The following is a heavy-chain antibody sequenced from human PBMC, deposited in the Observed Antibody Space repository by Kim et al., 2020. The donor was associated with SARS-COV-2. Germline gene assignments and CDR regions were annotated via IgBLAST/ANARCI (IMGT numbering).Heavy chain of an antibody. CDR1: GGSISSYY. CDR3: ARAGGSSGWACLAV. V-gene: IGHV4-59*01. D-gene: IGHD6-19*01. CDR2: MYNSGST. J-gene: IGHJ6*02. Sequence: SETLSLTCTVSGGSISSYYWSWSWQRQGKGLEWMGIMYNSGSTNTNSSLKSRVTISVDISKSQSPLTLSSVSAAATAVSYCARAGGSSGWACLAVWGQGT.